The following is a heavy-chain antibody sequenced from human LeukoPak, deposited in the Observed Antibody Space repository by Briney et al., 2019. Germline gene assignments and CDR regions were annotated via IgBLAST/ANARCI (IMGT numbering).Heavy chain of an antibody. V-gene: IGHV1-18*01. CDR3: ARDCGGDCYLAFDI. CDR2: ISAYNGNT. D-gene: IGHD2-21*02. J-gene: IGHJ3*02. CDR1: GGTFSSYA. Sequence: ASVKVSCKASGGTFSSYAISWVRQAPGQGLEWMGGISAYNGNTNYAQKLQGRVTMTTDTSTSTAYMELRSLRSDDTAVYYCARDCGGDCYLAFDIWGQGTMVTVSS.